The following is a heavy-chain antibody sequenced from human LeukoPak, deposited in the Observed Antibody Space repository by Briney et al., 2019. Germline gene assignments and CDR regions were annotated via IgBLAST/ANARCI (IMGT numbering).Heavy chain of an antibody. CDR1: GGSLSSYY. D-gene: IGHD4-11*01. V-gene: IGHV4-59*01. Sequence: TSETLSLTCTVSGGSLSSYYWSWIRPPPGEGLECIGYIYYSGSTDYNPSLKSRVTISVDTSKNQFSLKLSSVTAADTAVYYCAREGVTKYYFDYWGQGTLVTVSS. J-gene: IGHJ4*02. CDR3: AREGVTKYYFDY. CDR2: IYYSGST.